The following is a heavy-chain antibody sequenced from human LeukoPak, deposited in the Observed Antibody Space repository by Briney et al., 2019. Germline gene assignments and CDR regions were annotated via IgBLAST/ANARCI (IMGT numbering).Heavy chain of an antibody. CDR2: INPNSGGT. Sequence: ASVKVSCKASGYTFTGYYMHWVRQAPGEGLEWMGWINPNSGGTNYAQKFQGWVTMTRDTSISTAYMELSRLRSDDTAVYYYASSRRYYYDSSGPDAFDIWGQGTMVTVSS. D-gene: IGHD3-22*01. CDR1: GYTFTGYY. J-gene: IGHJ3*02. V-gene: IGHV1-2*04. CDR3: ASSRRYYYDSSGPDAFDI.